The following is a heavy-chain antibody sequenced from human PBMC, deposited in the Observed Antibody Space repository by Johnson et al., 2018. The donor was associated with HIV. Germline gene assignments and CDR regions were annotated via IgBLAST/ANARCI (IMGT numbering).Heavy chain of an antibody. J-gene: IGHJ3*02. CDR3: AKDPPGVDDIHAFDI. CDR1: GFTFSSYG. CDR2: IRYDGSNT. Sequence: QVQLVESGGGVVQPGGSLRLSCAASGFTFSSYGMHWVRQAPGKGLEWVAFIRYDGSNTYYADSVKGRFTISRENSKNTLYLQMNSLRAEDTAVYYCAKDPPGVDDIHAFDIWGQGTMVTVSS. V-gene: IGHV3-30*02. D-gene: IGHD3-9*01.